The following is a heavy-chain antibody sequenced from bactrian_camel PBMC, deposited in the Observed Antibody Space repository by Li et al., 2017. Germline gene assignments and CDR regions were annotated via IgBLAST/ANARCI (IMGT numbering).Heavy chain of an antibody. V-gene: IGHV3S1*01. CDR1: GNTATTYC. J-gene: IGHJ4*01. D-gene: IGHD2*01. CDR2: IYSGGEPT. Sequence: HVQLVESGGGSVQAGGSLRLSCVASGNTATTYCMAWFRQVPGKEREGVAGIYSGGEPTYYAESAKGRFTISRDNGENTVYLQMNSLKPEDTAMYYCAADETCVRWYAPGSDDFGAWGQGTQVTVS. CDR3: AADETCVRWYAPGSDDFGA.